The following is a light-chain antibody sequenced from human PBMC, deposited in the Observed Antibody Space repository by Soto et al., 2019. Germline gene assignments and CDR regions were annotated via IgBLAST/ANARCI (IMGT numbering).Light chain of an antibody. Sequence: EIVLTQSPATLSLSPVERATLSCMASQSVSSYLAWYQQKPGQAPGLLIYDASNRATGVPARFSGSGSGTDFTLTISSLQSEGFAVYYCQQYNNWPWTFGQGTKVDIK. V-gene: IGKV3-11*01. CDR2: DAS. CDR3: QQYNNWPWT. CDR1: QSVSSY. J-gene: IGKJ1*01.